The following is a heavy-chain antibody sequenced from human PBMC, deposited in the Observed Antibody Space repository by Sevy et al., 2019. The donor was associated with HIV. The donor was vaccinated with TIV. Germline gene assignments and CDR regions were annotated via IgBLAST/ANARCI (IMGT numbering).Heavy chain of an antibody. CDR1: GFTFDDYT. D-gene: IGHD4-17*01. V-gene: IGHV3-43*01. J-gene: IGHJ4*02. Sequence: GGSLRLSCAASGFTFDDYTMHWVRQAPGKGLEWVSLISWDGGSTYYADSVKGLFTISRDNSKNSLYLQMNSLRTEDTALYYCAKGLGRDGYNDYVFDYWGQGTLFTVSS. CDR3: AKGLGRDGYNDYVFDY. CDR2: ISWDGGST.